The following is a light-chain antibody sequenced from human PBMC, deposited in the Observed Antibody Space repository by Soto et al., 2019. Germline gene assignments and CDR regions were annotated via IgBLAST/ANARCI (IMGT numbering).Light chain of an antibody. Sequence: QSVLTQPASVSGSPGQSITISCTGTSSDIGNYDFVSWYQQVPGTAPKAMIYEVSSRPSGVSNRFSGSKSGNTASLTISGLQPEDEAYYYCSSYTTSTSFILFGGGTKVTVL. V-gene: IGLV2-14*03. J-gene: IGLJ2*01. CDR3: SSYTTSTSFIL. CDR1: SSDIGNYDF. CDR2: EVS.